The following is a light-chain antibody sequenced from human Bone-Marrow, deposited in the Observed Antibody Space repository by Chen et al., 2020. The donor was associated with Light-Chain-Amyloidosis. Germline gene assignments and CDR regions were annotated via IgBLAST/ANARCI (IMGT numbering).Light chain of an antibody. J-gene: IGLJ2*01. V-gene: IGLV3-25*03. CDR2: RDT. CDR1: EWPTKY. Sequence: SYELTQQASVSVSPGQTPRLTRSGDEWPTKYAYWYQQKPGQAPVLVIHRDTERPSGISERFSGSSSGTTATLTISGVQAEDEADYHCQSADSSGTYEVIFGGGTKLTVL. CDR3: QSADSSGTYEVI.